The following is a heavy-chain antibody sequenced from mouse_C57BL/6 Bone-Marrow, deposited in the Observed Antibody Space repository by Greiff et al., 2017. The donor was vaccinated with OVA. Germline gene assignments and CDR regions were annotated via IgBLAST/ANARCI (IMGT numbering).Heavy chain of an antibody. Sequence: EVKLQESGPGLVKPSQSLSLTCSVTGYSITSGYYWNWIRQFPGNKLEWMGYISYDGSNNYNPSLKNRISITRDTSKNQFFLKLNSVTTEDTATYYRARDTYYYGSSWFAYWGQGTLVTVSA. CDR1: GYSITSGYY. CDR3: ARDTYYYGSSWFAY. J-gene: IGHJ3*01. V-gene: IGHV3-6*01. CDR2: ISYDGSN. D-gene: IGHD1-1*01.